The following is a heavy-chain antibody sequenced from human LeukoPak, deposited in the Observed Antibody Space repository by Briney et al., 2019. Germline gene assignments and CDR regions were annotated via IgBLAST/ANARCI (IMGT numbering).Heavy chain of an antibody. CDR2: ISAYNGNT. CDR1: GYTFTSYG. Sequence: ASVKVSCKASGYTFTSYGISWVRQAPGQGLEWMGWISAYNGNTNYAQKLQGRVTMITDTSTSTAYMELRSLRSDDTAVYYCARVYYDFWSGYPARPSVFDYWGQGTLVTVSS. V-gene: IGHV1-18*01. J-gene: IGHJ4*02. D-gene: IGHD3-3*01. CDR3: ARVYYDFWSGYPARPSVFDY.